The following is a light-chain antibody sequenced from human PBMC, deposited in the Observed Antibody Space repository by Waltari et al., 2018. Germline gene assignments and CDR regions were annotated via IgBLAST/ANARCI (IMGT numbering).Light chain of an antibody. CDR2: RSN. Sequence: QSVLTQPPSASGTPGQTVTISCSGTNSNIGRNSVFWYQQLPGTAPKLLIYRSNQRPAGVPARVSGSQSGTSASLAIRGLRSEDEADYYCAAWDDSLSVSYVFGSGTKVTV. V-gene: IGLV1-47*01. J-gene: IGLJ1*01. CDR3: AAWDDSLSVSYV. CDR1: NSNIGRNS.